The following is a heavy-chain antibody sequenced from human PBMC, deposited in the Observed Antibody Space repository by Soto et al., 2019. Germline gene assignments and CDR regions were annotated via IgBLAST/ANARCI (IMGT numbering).Heavy chain of an antibody. J-gene: IGHJ6*02. Sequence: ASVKVSCKASGYTFTSHDINWVRQATGQGLEWMGWMNPNRGNTGYAQKFQGRVTMTRSTSISTAYMELSRLRSDDTAVYYCARLMEYSGYGIYYYYGMDVWGQGTTVTVSS. D-gene: IGHD5-12*01. CDR1: GYTFTSHD. CDR2: MNPNRGNT. V-gene: IGHV1-8*01. CDR3: ARLMEYSGYGIYYYYGMDV.